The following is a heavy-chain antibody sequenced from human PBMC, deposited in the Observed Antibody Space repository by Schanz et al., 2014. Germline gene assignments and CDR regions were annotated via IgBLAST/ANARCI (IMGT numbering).Heavy chain of an antibody. CDR1: GFSFTTYS. CDR2: ISRDGTTS. J-gene: IGHJ3*02. CDR3: ARENLNWEAFDI. Sequence: EVQLVESGGGLVKPGGSLRLSCVGSGFSFTTYSMNWVRQAPGKGLEWLSYISRDGTTSYYADSVKGRFTISRDNAKNSLYLEMTSLRGEDTAVYYCARENLNWEAFDIWGQGTVVTVSS. D-gene: IGHD7-27*01. V-gene: IGHV3-21*05.